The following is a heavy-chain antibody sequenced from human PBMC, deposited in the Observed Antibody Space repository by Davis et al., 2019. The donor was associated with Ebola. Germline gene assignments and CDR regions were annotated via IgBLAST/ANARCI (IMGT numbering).Heavy chain of an antibody. D-gene: IGHD6-6*01. V-gene: IGHV4-39*01. J-gene: IGHJ4*02. Sequence: PSETLSLTCTVSGGSISSSSYYWGWIRQPPGKGLEWIGSIYYSGSTYYNPSLKSRVTISVDTSKNQFSLKLSSVTAADTAVYYCARQGIEYSSSGLDYWGQGTLVTVSS. CDR1: GGSISSSSYY. CDR3: ARQGIEYSSSGLDY. CDR2: IYYSGST.